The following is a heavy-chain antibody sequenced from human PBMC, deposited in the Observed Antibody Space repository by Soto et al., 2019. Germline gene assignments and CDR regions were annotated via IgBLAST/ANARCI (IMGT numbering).Heavy chain of an antibody. D-gene: IGHD3-9*01. Sequence: GASVKVSCKASGHTFTSYGISWVRQAPGQGLEWMGWISAYNGNTNYAQKLQGRVTMTTDTSTSTAYMELRSLRSDDTAVYYCARTYYDILTGYYYYFDYWGQGTLVTVSS. J-gene: IGHJ4*02. CDR3: ARTYYDILTGYYYYFDY. CDR1: GHTFTSYG. V-gene: IGHV1-18*01. CDR2: ISAYNGNT.